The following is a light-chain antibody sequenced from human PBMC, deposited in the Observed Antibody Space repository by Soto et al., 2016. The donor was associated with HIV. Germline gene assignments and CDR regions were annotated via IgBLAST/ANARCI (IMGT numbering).Light chain of an antibody. V-gene: IGKV1D-13*01. CDR1: QGISSA. CDR3: QKXNNDVT. CDR2: EAS. Sequence: AIQLTQSPSSLSASVGDRVTITCRASQGISSALAWYQQKPGKSPKLLIYEASNLEGGVPSRFSGSGSGTDFTLTISSLQPEDCATYYCQKXNNDVTFGGGTKVEI. J-gene: IGKJ4*01.